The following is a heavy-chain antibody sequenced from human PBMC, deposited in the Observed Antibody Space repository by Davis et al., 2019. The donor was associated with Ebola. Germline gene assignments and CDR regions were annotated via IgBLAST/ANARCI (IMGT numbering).Heavy chain of an antibody. D-gene: IGHD5-12*01. CDR3: ARLRGVEATFSQYYYMDV. CDR1: GGSFSGYY. Sequence: MPSETLSLTCAVYGGSFSGYYWSWIRQPPGKGLEWIGEINHSGSTNYNPSLRSRVTISVDTSKNQFSLKVSSVTAADTAVYYCARLRGVEATFSQYYYMDVWGKGTTVTVSS. V-gene: IGHV4-34*01. J-gene: IGHJ6*03. CDR2: INHSGST.